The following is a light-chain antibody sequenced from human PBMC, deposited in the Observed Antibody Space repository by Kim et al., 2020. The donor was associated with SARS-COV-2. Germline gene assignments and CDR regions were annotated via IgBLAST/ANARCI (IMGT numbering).Light chain of an antibody. CDR1: QSISSY. CDR3: QQSYSTPIT. V-gene: IGKV1-39*01. Sequence: ASVGDRVTITCRASQSISSYLNWYQQKPGKAPKLLIYAASSLQSGVPSRFNGSGSGTDFTLTISSLQPEDFATYYCQQSYSTPITFGQGTRLEIK. CDR2: AAS. J-gene: IGKJ5*01.